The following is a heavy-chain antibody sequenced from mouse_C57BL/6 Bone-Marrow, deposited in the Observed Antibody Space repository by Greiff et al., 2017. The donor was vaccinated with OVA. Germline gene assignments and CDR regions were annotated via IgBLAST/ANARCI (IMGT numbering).Heavy chain of an antibody. D-gene: IGHD1-1*01. CDR1: GYSITSGYY. CDR2: ISYDGSN. V-gene: IGHV3-6*01. J-gene: IGHJ2*01. CDR3: ARAYGSR. Sequence: EVKLVESGPGLVKPSQSLSLTCSVTGYSITSGYYWNWIRQFPGNKLEWMGYISYDGSNNYNPSLKNRISITRDTSKNQFFLKLNSVTTEDTATYYWARAYGSRWGQGTTLTVSS.